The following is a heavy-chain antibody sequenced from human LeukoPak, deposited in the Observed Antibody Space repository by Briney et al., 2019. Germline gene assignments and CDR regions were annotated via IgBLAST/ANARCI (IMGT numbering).Heavy chain of an antibody. CDR3: ARDRGDTAMYANGDFDY. CDR1: GYSISSGYY. CDR2: IYHSGST. Sequence: SETLSLTCTVSGYSISSGYYWGWIRQPPGKGLAWIGSIYHSGSTYYNPSLKSRVTISVDTSKNQFSLKLSSVTAADTAVYYCARDRGDTAMYANGDFDYWGQGTLVTVSS. J-gene: IGHJ4*02. D-gene: IGHD5-18*01. V-gene: IGHV4-38-2*02.